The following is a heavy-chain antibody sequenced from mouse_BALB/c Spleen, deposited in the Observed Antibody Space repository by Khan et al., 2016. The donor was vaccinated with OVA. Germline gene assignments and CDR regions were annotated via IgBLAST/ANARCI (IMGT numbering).Heavy chain of an antibody. CDR1: GFTFSTYG. D-gene: IGHD1-1*01. J-gene: IGHJ3*01. CDR2: VITGGSYT. Sequence: EVKLEESGGDLVKPGGSLKLSCAVSGFTFSTYGMSWVRQAFEKRQVWVVTVITGGSYTYYPDSVKGRFTISRDTAKNTLFLQLNGLRSEDTAMFYYTRLAYYDDSEGFAYWGQGTLVTVSA. CDR3: TRLAYYDDSEGFAY. V-gene: IGHV5-6*02.